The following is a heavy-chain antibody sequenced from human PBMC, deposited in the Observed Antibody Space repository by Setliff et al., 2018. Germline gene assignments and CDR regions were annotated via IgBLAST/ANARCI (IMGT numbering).Heavy chain of an antibody. V-gene: IGHV1-3*01. CDR2: INAANGNT. CDR3: AIIGPDSSGYYWIFDY. J-gene: IGHJ4*02. CDR1: GYTFSSYG. D-gene: IGHD3-22*01. Sequence: ASVKVSCKASGYTFSSYGVHWVRQAPGQRLEWMGWINAANGNTKYSQKFQGRVTMTEDTSTDTAYMGLSSLRSEDTAMYYCAIIGPDSSGYYWIFDYWGQGTLVTVS.